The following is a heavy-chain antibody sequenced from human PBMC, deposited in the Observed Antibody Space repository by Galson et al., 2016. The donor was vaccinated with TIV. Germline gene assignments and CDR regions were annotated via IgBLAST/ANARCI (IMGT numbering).Heavy chain of an antibody. CDR2: ITGMFGTT. J-gene: IGHJ6*03. CDR1: GGPFSSYA. Sequence: SVKVSCKASGGPFSSYAISWVRQAPGQGLEWVGGITGMFGTTNYAQKFQGRVTITTDESTSTAYMELSRRRSEDTAVYYCARHVVYNSNSFMDVWGKGTTDTVSS. CDR3: ARHVVYNSNSFMDV. V-gene: IGHV1-69*05. D-gene: IGHD6-13*01.